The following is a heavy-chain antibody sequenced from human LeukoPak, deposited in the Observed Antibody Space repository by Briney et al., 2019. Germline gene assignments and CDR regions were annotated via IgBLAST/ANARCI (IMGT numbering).Heavy chain of an antibody. D-gene: IGHD4/OR15-4a*01. Sequence: SETLSLTCTISGGSINNYWNWIRQSAGKGLEWIGRKSVSGHTNYKSSLESRITMSVDTSKNQFSLRLNSVTTADTAVYYCVRVSRIDYGANPEGDVWGKGITVIVSS. CDR2: KSVSGHT. CDR3: VRVSRIDYGANPEGDV. J-gene: IGHJ6*04. CDR1: GGSINNY. V-gene: IGHV4-4*07.